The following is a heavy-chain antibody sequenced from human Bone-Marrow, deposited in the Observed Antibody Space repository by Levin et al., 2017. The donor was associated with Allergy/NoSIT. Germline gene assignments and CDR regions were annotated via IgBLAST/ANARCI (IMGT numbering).Heavy chain of an antibody. CDR2: IGIGGGT. CDR1: GFTFTSYA. J-gene: IGHJ4*02. D-gene: IGHD2-2*01. V-gene: IGHV3-23*01. Sequence: PGGSLRLSCAASGFTFTSYAMNWVRQAPGQGLEWVSAIGIGGGTYYADSVKGRFTISRDNSKSTLYLQMNSLRAEDTAIYYCANRHCSSASCYRHFDYWGQGTLVTVSS. CDR3: ANRHCSSASCYRHFDY.